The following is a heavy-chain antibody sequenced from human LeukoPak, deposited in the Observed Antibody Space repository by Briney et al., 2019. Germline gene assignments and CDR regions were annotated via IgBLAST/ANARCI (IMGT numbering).Heavy chain of an antibody. V-gene: IGHV1-2*02. CDR1: GYTFNGNY. CDR2: INPNNGGT. Sequence: ASVKVSCKASGYTFNGNYMHWVRQAPGQGLEWMGWINPNNGGTNCAQKFQGRVTMTRDTSISTIYMELNSLTSDDTAVYYCARDSTPLDYWGQGTLLTVSS. J-gene: IGHJ4*02. CDR3: ARDSTPLDY.